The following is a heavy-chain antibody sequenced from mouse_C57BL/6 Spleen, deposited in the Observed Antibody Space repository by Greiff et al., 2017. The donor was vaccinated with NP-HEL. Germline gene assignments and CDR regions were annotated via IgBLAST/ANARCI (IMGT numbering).Heavy chain of an antibody. CDR2: IDPSDSYT. J-gene: IGHJ4*01. V-gene: IGHV1-69*01. CDR1: GYTFTSYW. Sequence: VQLQQPGAELVMPGASVKLSCKASGYTFTSYWMHWVKQRPGQGLEWIGEIDPSDSYTNYNQKFKGKSTLTVDKSSSTAYMQLSSLTSEDSAVYFCARSGYYGSSSSMDYWGQGTSVTVSS. D-gene: IGHD1-1*01. CDR3: ARSGYYGSSSSMDY.